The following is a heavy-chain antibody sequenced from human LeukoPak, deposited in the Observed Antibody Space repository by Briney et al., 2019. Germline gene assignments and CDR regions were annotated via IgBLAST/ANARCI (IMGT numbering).Heavy chain of an antibody. CDR1: GYTFTSYY. Sequence: ASVKVSCKASGYTFTSYYMHWVRQAPGQGLEWMGIINPSGGSTSYAQKFQGRVTMTRDMSTSAVYMELSSPRSEDTAVYYCARENVQGIAGYWGQGTLVTVSS. D-gene: IGHD6-13*01. V-gene: IGHV1-46*01. CDR3: ARENVQGIAGY. CDR2: INPSGGST. J-gene: IGHJ4*02.